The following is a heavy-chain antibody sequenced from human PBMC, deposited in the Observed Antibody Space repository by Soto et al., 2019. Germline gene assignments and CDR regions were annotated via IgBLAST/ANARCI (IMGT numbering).Heavy chain of an antibody. V-gene: IGHV3-23*01. CDR2: ISGRGGST. D-gene: IGHD1-26*01. CDR1: GFTFSSYA. CDR3: AKDHRRGSYTTYYFDY. Sequence: EVQLLESGGGLVQPGGSLRLSCAASGFTFSSYAMSWVRQAPGKGLEWVSAISGRGGSTYYADSVKGRFTIARDNSKNTLYLQMNSLRAEDTAVYYCAKDHRRGSYTTYYFDYWGQGTLVTVSS. J-gene: IGHJ4*02.